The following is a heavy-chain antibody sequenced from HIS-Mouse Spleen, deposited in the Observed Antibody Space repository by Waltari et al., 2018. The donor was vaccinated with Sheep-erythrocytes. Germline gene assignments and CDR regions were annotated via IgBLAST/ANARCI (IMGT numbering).Heavy chain of an antibody. V-gene: IGHV3-33*01. Sequence: AASGFTFSSYGIHWVRQAPGKGLEWVAVIWYDGSNKYYADSVKGRFTISRDNSKNTLYLQMNSLRAEDTAVYYCALSVDLAGAFDIWGQGTMVTVSS. CDR2: IWYDGSNK. J-gene: IGHJ3*02. D-gene: IGHD6-19*01. CDR3: ALSVDLAGAFDI. CDR1: GFTFSSYG.